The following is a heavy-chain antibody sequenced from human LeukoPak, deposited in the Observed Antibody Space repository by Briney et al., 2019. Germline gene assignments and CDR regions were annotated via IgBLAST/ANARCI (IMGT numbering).Heavy chain of an antibody. CDR2: INPSGGST. D-gene: IGHD6-6*01. V-gene: IGHV1-46*01. J-gene: IGHJ3*02. CDR3: AREDSNSYGFDI. Sequence: ASVKVSCKASGYTFTTYYMHWVRQAPGQGLEWMGIINPSGGSTSYAQKFQGRVTMTRDTSTSTVYMELSSLRSEDTAAYYCAREDSNSYGFDIWGQGTMVTVSS. CDR1: GYTFTTYY.